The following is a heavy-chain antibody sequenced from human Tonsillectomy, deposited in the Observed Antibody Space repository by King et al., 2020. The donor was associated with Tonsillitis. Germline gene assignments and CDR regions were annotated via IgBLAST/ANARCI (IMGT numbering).Heavy chain of an antibody. CDR2: IIWNSGTI. D-gene: IGHD3-16*01. J-gene: IGHJ6*02. Sequence: VQLVEAGGGLVQPGRSLRLSCAASGFTFADYAMHWVRQAPGKGLEWVSGIIWNSGTIGYADSVKVRFTISRDNAKNSLYLQMNRLRAADTGLYYCAKDMSFGGGGGMDVWGQGTTVTVSS. V-gene: IGHV3-9*01. CDR1: GFTFADYA. CDR3: AKDMSFGGGGGMDV.